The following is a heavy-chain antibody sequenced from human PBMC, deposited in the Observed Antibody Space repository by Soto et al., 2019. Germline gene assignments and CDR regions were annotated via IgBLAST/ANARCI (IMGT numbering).Heavy chain of an antibody. CDR3: HGYGD. V-gene: IGHV3-53*01. D-gene: IGHD5-12*01. CDR1: GFTFSTYA. CDR2: IYPGDTT. Sequence: GSLRLSCAASGFTFSTYAMAWVRQAPGKGLEWVSVIYPGDTTFYADSVKGRFTISRDNSKNTLYLQMNSLRAEDTAVYYCHGYGDWGQGTLVTVSS. J-gene: IGHJ4*02.